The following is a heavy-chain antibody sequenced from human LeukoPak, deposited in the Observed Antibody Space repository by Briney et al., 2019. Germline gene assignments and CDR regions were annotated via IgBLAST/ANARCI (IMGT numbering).Heavy chain of an antibody. CDR3: ARLLHGVAADAFDI. V-gene: IGHV4-34*01. J-gene: IGHJ3*02. CDR1: GGSFSGYY. D-gene: IGHD6-19*01. Sequence: SETLSLTCAVYGGSFSGYYWSWIRQPPGKGLEWIGSIDHSGSTYYNPSLKRRVSISVDTSKNQFSLKLSSVTAADTAVYYCARLLHGVAADAFDIWGQGTKVTVSS. CDR2: IDHSGST.